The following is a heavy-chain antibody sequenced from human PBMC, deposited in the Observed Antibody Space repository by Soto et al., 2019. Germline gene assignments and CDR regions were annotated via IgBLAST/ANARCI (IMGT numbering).Heavy chain of an antibody. V-gene: IGHV1-8*01. D-gene: IGHD3-10*01. CDR1: GYTFTSYD. CDR2: MNPNSANT. CDR3: SRVDPGETSPFDH. J-gene: IGHJ4*02. Sequence: GASVKVSCKASGYTFTSYDINWVRQATGQGLEWMGWMNPNSANTGYAQKFQGRVTMTRNTSISTAYMELSSLRSEDTAVYYCSRVDPGETSPFDHWGQGTLVTVSS.